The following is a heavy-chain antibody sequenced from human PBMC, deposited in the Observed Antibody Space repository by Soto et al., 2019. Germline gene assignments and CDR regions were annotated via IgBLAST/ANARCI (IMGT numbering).Heavy chain of an antibody. CDR1: GGSISSYY. CDR3: ACQPSDYYYYYGMDV. Sequence: SETLSLTCTVSGGSISSYYWSWIRQPPGKGLEWIGYIYYSGSTNYNPSLKSRVTISVDTSKNQFSLKLSSVTAADTAVYYCACQPSDYYYYYGMDVWGQGTTVTVSS. V-gene: IGHV4-59*01. J-gene: IGHJ6*02. CDR2: IYYSGST.